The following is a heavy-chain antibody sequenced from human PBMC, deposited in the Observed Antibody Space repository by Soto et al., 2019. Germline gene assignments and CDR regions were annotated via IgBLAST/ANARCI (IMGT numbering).Heavy chain of an antibody. CDR1: GYTFTSYG. CDR3: ARDAAYSYGYPFDY. J-gene: IGHJ4*02. CDR2: ISAYNGNT. D-gene: IGHD5-18*01. Sequence: ASVKVSCKASGYTFTSYGISWVRQAPGQGLEWMGWISAYNGNTNYAQKLQGRVTMTTDTSTSTAYMELRSLRSVDTAVYYCARDAAYSYGYPFDYWGQGTLVTVSS. V-gene: IGHV1-18*01.